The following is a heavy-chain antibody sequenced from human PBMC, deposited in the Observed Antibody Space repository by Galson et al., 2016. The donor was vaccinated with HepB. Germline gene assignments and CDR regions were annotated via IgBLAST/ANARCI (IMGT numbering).Heavy chain of an antibody. D-gene: IGHD2-2*01. Sequence: TLSLPCTVSGGSITSGTKYWTWIRQPAGKGLEWIGGISTSGAISTSGTINYNPSLQSRVPISVDTSNTQLSLKLRSVTASDTAMYYCARMPDSWGQGTLVTVSS. J-gene: IGHJ4*02. CDR2: ISTSGAISTSGTI. CDR3: ARMPDS. CDR1: GGSITSGTKY. V-gene: IGHV4-61*02.